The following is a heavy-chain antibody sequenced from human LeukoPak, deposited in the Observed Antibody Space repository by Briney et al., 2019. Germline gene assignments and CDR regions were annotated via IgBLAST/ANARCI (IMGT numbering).Heavy chain of an antibody. D-gene: IGHD3-9*01. CDR2: INHSGST. CDR3: ARERPSYYDILTGYYPRSLPYYFDY. Sequence: SETLSLTCAVYGGSFSGYYWSWIRQPPGKGLEWIGEINHSGSTNYNPSLKSRVTISVDTSKNQFSPKLSSVTAADTAVYYCARERPSYYDILTGYYPRSLPYYFDYWGQGTLVTVSS. J-gene: IGHJ4*02. CDR1: GGSFSGYY. V-gene: IGHV4-34*01.